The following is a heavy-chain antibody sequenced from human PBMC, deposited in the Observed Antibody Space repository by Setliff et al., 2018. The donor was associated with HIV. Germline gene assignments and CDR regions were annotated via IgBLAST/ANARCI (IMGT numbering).Heavy chain of an antibody. J-gene: IGHJ4*02. V-gene: IGHV1-18*01. CDR2: ISAYNGNT. CDR1: GYTFTSYG. CDR3: ASHDYGDLWLSY. Sequence: ASVKVSCRASGYTFTSYGISWVRQAPGQGLEWMGWISAYNGNTNYAQKLQGRVTMTTDTSTSTAYMELRSLRSDDTAVYYCASHDYGDLWLSYWGQGTLVTVSS. D-gene: IGHD4-17*01.